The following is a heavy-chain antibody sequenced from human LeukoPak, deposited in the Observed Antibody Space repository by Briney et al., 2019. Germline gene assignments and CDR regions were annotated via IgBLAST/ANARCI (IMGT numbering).Heavy chain of an antibody. V-gene: IGHV3-74*03. CDR1: SLTFNEYW. Sequence: GGSLRLSCAVSSLTFNEYWMHWLRQDAGKALVWVAGISKDGGSTEYADFVKGRCTISRDNAKNTLYLQMNSLTVDDTAVYYCTSGIGTYDYWGLGAQITVS. CDR2: ISKDGGST. J-gene: IGHJ4*02. D-gene: IGHD1-14*01. CDR3: TSGIGTYDY.